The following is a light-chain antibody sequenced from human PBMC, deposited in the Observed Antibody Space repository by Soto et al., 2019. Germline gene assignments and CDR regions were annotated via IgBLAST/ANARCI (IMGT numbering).Light chain of an antibody. J-gene: IGKJ3*01. CDR3: QQSYSSPFT. V-gene: IGKV1-39*01. CDR2: TAS. Sequence: DIQMTQSPSSLSASIGDRLIITCRTSQGVSTFLNWYRQKAGEAPRLLIYTASSLQSGVPSRFSGGGSGTEFTLTINSLQPEDVGTYFCQQSYSSPFTFGHGTRVDVK. CDR1: QGVSTF.